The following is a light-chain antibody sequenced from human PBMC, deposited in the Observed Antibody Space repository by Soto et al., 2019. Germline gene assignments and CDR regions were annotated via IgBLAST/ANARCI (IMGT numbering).Light chain of an antibody. J-gene: IGKJ2*01. Sequence: DIVRTQSPDSLAVSLGERATINCKSSQSVLHSSHNENYLVWYQQKPGQPPKLLIYWASTRESGVPDRFSGSGSGTDFTLTIISLQAEDVAVYYCQQYYSTPYTFGQGTKLEIK. CDR2: WAS. CDR1: QSVLHSSHNENY. CDR3: QQYYSTPYT. V-gene: IGKV4-1*01.